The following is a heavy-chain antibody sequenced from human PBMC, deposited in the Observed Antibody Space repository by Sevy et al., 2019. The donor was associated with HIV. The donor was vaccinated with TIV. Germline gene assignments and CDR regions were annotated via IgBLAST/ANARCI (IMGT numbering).Heavy chain of an antibody. D-gene: IGHD1-1*01. J-gene: IGHJ1*01. V-gene: IGHV3-30*04. Sequence: GGSLRLSCAASGFTFSRYSMHWVRQAPGKGLEWVATISFDASNKHYAYSVKGRLTKSRDNFQNSLFLQMNSLRPEDTAVYYCALERLTSDVAEYFQNWGQGTLVTVSS. CDR1: GFTFSRYS. CDR2: ISFDASNK. CDR3: ALERLTSDVAEYFQN.